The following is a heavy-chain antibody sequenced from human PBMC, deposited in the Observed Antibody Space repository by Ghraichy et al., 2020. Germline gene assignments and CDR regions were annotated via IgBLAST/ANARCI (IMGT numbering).Heavy chain of an antibody. CDR2: ISGSGGST. V-gene: IGHV3-23*01. CDR1: EFTFSNYG. CDR3: TRLKAVGVWFGEV. D-gene: IGHD3-10*01. J-gene: IGHJ4*02. Sequence: ETLSLTCEASEFTFSNYGMSWVRQVPGKGLEWVSCISGSGGSTFYADSVKGRFTISRDNSKNTLYLQLSSLRAEDTAVYYCTRLKAVGVWFGEVWGQGTLVSVSS.